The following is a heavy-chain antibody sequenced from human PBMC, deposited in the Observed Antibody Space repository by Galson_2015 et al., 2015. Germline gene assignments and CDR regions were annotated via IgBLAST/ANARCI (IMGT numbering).Heavy chain of an antibody. J-gene: IGHJ3*02. Sequence: SVKVSCKASGYTFTGYYIHWVRQAPGQGLEWMGWLNPNSGGTNYAQKFQGWVTMTRDTSISTAYMELTRLKSDDTAVYYCARALERTLGAFDIWGQGTMVPVSS. CDR3: ARALERTLGAFDI. CDR1: GYTFTGYY. D-gene: IGHD1-1*01. CDR2: LNPNSGGT. V-gene: IGHV1-2*04.